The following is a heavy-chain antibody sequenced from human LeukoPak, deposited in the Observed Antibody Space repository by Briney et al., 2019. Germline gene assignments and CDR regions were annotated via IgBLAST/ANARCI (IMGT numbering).Heavy chain of an antibody. CDR3: AKDGLVVAATTRYNWFDP. D-gene: IGHD2-15*01. V-gene: IGHV3-23*01. CDR2: ISGSGGTT. J-gene: IGHJ5*02. Sequence: GGSLRLSCAASGFTFSSYAMSWVRQAPGKGLEWVSSISGSGGTTYYADSVKGRFTISRDNSKNTLFLQMNSLRAEDTAVYYCAKDGLVVAATTRYNWFDPWGQGALVTASS. CDR1: GFTFSSYA.